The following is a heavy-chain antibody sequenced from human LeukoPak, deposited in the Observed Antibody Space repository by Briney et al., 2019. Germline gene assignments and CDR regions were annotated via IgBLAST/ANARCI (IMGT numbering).Heavy chain of an antibody. CDR3: ARGRRTWNPYNWFDP. Sequence: ASVKVSCKASGYTFTSYDINWVRQATGQGLEWMGWMNPNSGNTGYAQKFQGRVTMTRNTSISTDYMELSSLRSEDTAVYYCARGRRTWNPYNWFDPWGQGTLVTVSS. J-gene: IGHJ5*02. V-gene: IGHV1-8*01. D-gene: IGHD1-1*01. CDR1: GYTFTSYD. CDR2: MNPNSGNT.